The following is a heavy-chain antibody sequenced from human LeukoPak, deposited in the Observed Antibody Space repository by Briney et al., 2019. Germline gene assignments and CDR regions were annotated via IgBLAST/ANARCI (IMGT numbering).Heavy chain of an antibody. CDR2: ISSSSSYI. CDR1: GFTFSSYS. CDR3: AKMLGAVAGLDP. D-gene: IGHD6-19*01. Sequence: PGGSLRLSCAASGFTFSSYSMNWVRQAPGKGLEWVSSISSSSSYIYYADSVKGRFTISRDNAKNSLYLQMNSLRAEDTAVYYCAKMLGAVAGLDPWAKETLVTVSS. J-gene: IGHJ5*02. V-gene: IGHV3-21*01.